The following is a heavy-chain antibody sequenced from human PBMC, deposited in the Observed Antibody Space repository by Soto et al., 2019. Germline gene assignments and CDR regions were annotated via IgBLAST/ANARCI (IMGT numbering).Heavy chain of an antibody. J-gene: IGHJ5*02. D-gene: IGHD6-13*01. Sequence: EVQLSESGGGLVQPGGSLRLSCAASGFTFTGYAMSWVRQAPGKGPEWVSAIVASRGSTYYADSVKGRFIISRDNSKNTLYLQMNSLRAEDTAVYYCARFLAAAGTSYWFDPWGQGTLVTVSS. CDR3: ARFLAAAGTSYWFDP. CDR1: GFTFTGYA. CDR2: IVASRGST. V-gene: IGHV3-23*01.